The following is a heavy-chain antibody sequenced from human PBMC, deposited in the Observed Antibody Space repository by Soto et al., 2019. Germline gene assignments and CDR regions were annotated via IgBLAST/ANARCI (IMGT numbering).Heavy chain of an antibody. Sequence: PGGSLRLSCAGSGFTFGDSYMSWIRQAPGKGLEWLSYISPGSRYPAYADSVKGRFTISRDNAKRSLYLQMLSLTAEDTAIYYCVRGGGGGLFDPWGQGTMVTVSS. V-gene: IGHV3-11*06. CDR2: ISPGSRYP. CDR1: GFTFGDSY. J-gene: IGHJ5*02. D-gene: IGHD2-15*01. CDR3: VRGGGGGLFDP.